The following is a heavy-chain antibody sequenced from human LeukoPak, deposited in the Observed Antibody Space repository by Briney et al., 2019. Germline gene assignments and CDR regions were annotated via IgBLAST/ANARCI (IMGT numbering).Heavy chain of an antibody. D-gene: IGHD2-2*02. CDR3: ARVSVPAAIRPSDY. J-gene: IGHJ4*02. V-gene: IGHV1-18*01. CDR1: GYTFTSYD. CDR2: ISAYNGNT. Sequence: ASVKVSCKASGYTFTSYDINWVRQAPGQGLEWMGWISAYNGNTNYAQKLQGRVTMTTDTSTSTAYMELRSLRSDDTAVYYCARVSVPAAIRPSDYWGQGTLVTVSS.